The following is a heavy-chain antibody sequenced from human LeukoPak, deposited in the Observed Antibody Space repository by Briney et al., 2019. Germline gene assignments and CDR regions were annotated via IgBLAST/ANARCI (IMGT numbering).Heavy chain of an antibody. V-gene: IGHV1-46*01. CDR1: GYTFTSYY. CDR2: INPSGGST. J-gene: IGHJ4*02. Sequence: ASVKVSCTASGYTFTSYYMHWVRQAPGQGLEWMGIINPSGGSTSYAQKFQGRVTMTRDTSTSTVYMELSSLRSEDTAVYYCARGGSVEMATITFDYWGQGTLVTVSS. CDR3: ARGGSVEMATITFDY. D-gene: IGHD5-24*01.